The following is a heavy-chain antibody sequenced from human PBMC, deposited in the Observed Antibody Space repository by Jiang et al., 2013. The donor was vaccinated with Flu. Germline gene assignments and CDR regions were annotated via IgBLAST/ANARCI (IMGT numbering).Heavy chain of an antibody. D-gene: IGHD3-16*01. CDR2: IYYSGST. V-gene: IGHV4-39*01. Sequence: PSETLSLTCTVSGGSISSSSYYWGWIRQPPGKGLEWIGSIYYSGSTYYNPSLKSRVTISVDTSKNQFSLKLSSVTAADTAVYYCARGGGYGMDVWGQGTTVTVSS. CDR3: ARGGGYGMDV. J-gene: IGHJ6*02. CDR1: GGSISSSSYY.